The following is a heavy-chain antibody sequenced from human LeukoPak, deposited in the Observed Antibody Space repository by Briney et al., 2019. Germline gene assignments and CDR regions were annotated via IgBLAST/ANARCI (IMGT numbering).Heavy chain of an antibody. CDR1: GYTFTGYY. D-gene: IGHD2-2*01. CDR3: ASSTSVYYYYMDV. V-gene: IGHV1-2*02. CDR2: INPNSGGT. Sequence: EASVKVSCKPSGYTFTGYYMHWVRQAPGQGLEWMGWINPNSGGTNYAQTFQGRVTMTRDTSISTAYMELSRLRSGDTAVYYCASSTSVYYYYMDVWGKGTTVTVSS. J-gene: IGHJ6*03.